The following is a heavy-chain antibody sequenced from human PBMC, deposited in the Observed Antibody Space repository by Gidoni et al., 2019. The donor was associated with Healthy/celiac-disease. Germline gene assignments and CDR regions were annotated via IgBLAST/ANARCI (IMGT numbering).Heavy chain of an antibody. CDR3: ARSYDSSGSTPDAFDI. Sequence: EVQLVQYGAEVKKPGEALKISCKGAGYSFTSYGIGWVRQMPGKGLEWMGSIYPGDSDTRYSPSFQGQVTISADKSISTAYLQWSSLKASDTAMYYCARSYDSSGSTPDAFDIWGQGTMVTVSS. CDR2: IYPGDSDT. D-gene: IGHD3-22*01. CDR1: GYSFTSYG. V-gene: IGHV5-51*01. J-gene: IGHJ3*02.